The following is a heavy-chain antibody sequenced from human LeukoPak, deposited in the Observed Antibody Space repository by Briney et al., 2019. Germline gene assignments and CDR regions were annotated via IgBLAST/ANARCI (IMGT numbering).Heavy chain of an antibody. CDR3: ARARILTGYHDY. D-gene: IGHD3-9*01. CDR2: INHSGST. V-gene: IGHV4-34*01. CDR1: GGSFSGYY. J-gene: IGHJ4*02. Sequence: SETLSLTCAVYGGSFSGYYWSWIRQPPGKGLEWIGEINHSGSTNYNPSLKSRVTISVDTSKNQFSLKLTSVTAADTAVYYCARARILTGYHDYWGQGTLVTVSS.